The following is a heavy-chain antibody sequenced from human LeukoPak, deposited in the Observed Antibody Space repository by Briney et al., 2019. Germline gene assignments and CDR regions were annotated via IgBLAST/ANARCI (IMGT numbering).Heavy chain of an antibody. CDR3: AREQGGDFFDS. J-gene: IGHJ4*02. D-gene: IGHD2-21*01. CDR2: VYYSGST. Sequence: SETLSLTCSVSGGSMNNYYWSWIRQPPGKGLEWIGYVYYSGSTNYNPSLKSRVTISVDTSNNQFSLKLTPVTPADTAVYYCAREQGGDFFDSWGQGTLVTVSS. CDR1: GGSMNNYY. V-gene: IGHV4-59*01.